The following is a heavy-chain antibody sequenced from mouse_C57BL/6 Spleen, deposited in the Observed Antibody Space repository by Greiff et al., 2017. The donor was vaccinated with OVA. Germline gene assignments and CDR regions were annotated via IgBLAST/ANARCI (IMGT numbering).Heavy chain of an antibody. J-gene: IGHJ3*01. CDR3: AKDGHYFGSRAAWFAY. D-gene: IGHD1-1*01. CDR2: IYPGSGNT. Sequence: VQVVESGAELVRPGASVKLSCKASGYTFTDYYINWVKQRPGQGLEWIARIYPGSGNTYYNEKFKGKATLTVDTSSSTAYMQLSSLTSEYSAVYVCAKDGHYFGSRAAWFAYWGQGTLVTVSA. V-gene: IGHV1-76*01. CDR1: GYTFTDYY.